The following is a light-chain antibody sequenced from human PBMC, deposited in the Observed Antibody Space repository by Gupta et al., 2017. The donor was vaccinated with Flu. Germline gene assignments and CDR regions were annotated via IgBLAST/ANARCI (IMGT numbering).Light chain of an antibody. CDR1: QSVSSY. J-gene: IGKJ4*01. CDR2: DVS. CDR3: QQGFGDPLT. V-gene: IGKV1-39*01. Sequence: DIQLTQSPSSLSASVGDRVTITCRASQSVSSYVNWYQQRPGKAPKLLISDVSNLQSGVPSTFRGSGSVTDFTLTISNLQAEDSATYYCQQGFGDPLTFGGGTKVDIK.